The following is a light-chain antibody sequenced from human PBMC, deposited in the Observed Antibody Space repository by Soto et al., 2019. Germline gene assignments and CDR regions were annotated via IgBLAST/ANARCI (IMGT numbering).Light chain of an antibody. CDR2: KVS. J-gene: IGKJ5*01. V-gene: IGKV2-30*02. Sequence: DVYRTQTHISLPVTVGHPAPISCRTHQSLLHSDGIAYFSWFQQRPGRSPRRLIYKVSNRDSGVPARFSGSGSGTDFAVKIIRAEAEDVGVDYCIQGTCWPMTLGQGTRLEIK. CDR3: IQGTCWPMT. CDR1: QSLLHSDGIAY.